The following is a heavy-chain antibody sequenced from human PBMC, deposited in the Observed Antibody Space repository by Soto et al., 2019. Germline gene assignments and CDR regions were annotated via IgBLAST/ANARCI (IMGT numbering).Heavy chain of an antibody. CDR2: INPSGGYT. CDR3: ARGPLVVLNYFES. J-gene: IGHJ4*02. CDR1: GCTFTSYY. Sequence: ASVKVSCKASGCTFTSYYMNWVRQAPGQGLEWLGIINPSGGYTTYAQRFLGRVTMTSDTSTSTVHMELGSLTSDDTAMYFCARGPLVVLNYFESWGQGTLVTVSS. V-gene: IGHV1-46*01.